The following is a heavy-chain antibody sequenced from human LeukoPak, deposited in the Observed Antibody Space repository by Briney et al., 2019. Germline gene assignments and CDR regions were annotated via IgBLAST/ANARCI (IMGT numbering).Heavy chain of an antibody. J-gene: IGHJ4*02. Sequence: GASAKVSCKASRGTFSSYAISWVRQAPEQGLEWMGGIIPIFGTANYAQKFQGRVTITADKSTSTAYMELSSLRSEDTAVYYCARVKNYYDSSGYPDYWGQGTLVTVSS. CDR1: RGTFSSYA. V-gene: IGHV1-69*06. CDR2: IIPIFGTA. D-gene: IGHD3-22*01. CDR3: ARVKNYYDSSGYPDY.